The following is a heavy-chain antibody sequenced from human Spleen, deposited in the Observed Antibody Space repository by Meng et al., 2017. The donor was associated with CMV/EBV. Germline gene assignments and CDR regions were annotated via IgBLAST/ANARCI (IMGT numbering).Heavy chain of an antibody. V-gene: IGHV1-2*02. CDR3: ARDNAGNSFEY. Sequence: QVQPVQTGAEARKAGPASKVSSKAAEYSLTVYYIHGVRQAHEQGLEWMGWINPNSDATRYPQKFQGRVTMTRDTSITTAYMELSRLTSDDTAVYYCARDNAGNSFEYWGQGTLVTVSS. CDR1: EYSLTVYY. J-gene: IGHJ4*02. D-gene: IGHD6-13*01. CDR2: INPNSDAT.